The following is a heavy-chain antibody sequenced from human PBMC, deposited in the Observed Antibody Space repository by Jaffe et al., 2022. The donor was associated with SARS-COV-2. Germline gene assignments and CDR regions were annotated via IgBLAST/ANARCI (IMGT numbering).Heavy chain of an antibody. Sequence: EVQLVQSGAEVKKAGESLKISCKGSGYSFSTFWIGWVRQMPGKGLEWMGIIYPGDSDTTYSPSFRGQVTISADKSISTAYLQWSSLTASDTAMYYCARHESVRYCSGGSCYSVGSDYWGQGTLVTVSS. V-gene: IGHV5-51*01. CDR3: ARHESVRYCSGGSCYSVGSDY. D-gene: IGHD2-15*01. J-gene: IGHJ4*02. CDR1: GYSFSTFW. CDR2: IYPGDSDT.